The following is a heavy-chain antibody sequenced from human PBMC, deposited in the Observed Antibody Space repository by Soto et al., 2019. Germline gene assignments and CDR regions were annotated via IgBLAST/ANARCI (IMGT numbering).Heavy chain of an antibody. J-gene: IGHJ3*02. Sequence: SETLSLTCTVSGGSIISGYYYWSWIRQPPGKGLEWIGSIFYSGSTYYNPSLKSRVTISVDTSKNHFSLKLSSVTAADTAVYYCAWPLFTIAVADDAFDIWGQGTMVTVSS. CDR3: AWPLFTIAVADDAFDI. D-gene: IGHD6-19*01. CDR2: IFYSGST. CDR1: GGSIISGYYY. V-gene: IGHV4-39*02.